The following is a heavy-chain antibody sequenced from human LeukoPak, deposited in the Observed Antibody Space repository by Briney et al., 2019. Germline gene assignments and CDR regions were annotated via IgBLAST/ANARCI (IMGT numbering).Heavy chain of an antibody. Sequence: GESLKISCKGAGYSFTSYWIGWVRQMPGKGLEWMGIINPDDSDTRYSPSFEGQVIISVDKSISIAYLQWSSLKASDSATYYCARHGHCTNGVCYSNYYYYIDVWGKGTTVTLSS. CDR3: ARHGHCTNGVCYSNYYYYIDV. D-gene: IGHD2-8*01. V-gene: IGHV5-51*01. CDR2: INPDDSDT. J-gene: IGHJ6*03. CDR1: GYSFTSYW.